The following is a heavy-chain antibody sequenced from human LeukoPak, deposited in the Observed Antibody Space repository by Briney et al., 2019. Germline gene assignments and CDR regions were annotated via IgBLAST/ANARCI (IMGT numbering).Heavy chain of an antibody. CDR1: GFTFSSYS. D-gene: IGHD4-23*01. J-gene: IGHJ4*02. Sequence: GGSLRLSCAASGFTFSSYSMNWVRQAPGKGLEWVSSISSSSSYIYYADSVKGRFTISRDNAKNSLYLQMNSLRAEDTAVYYCARENDYGGKEFDYWDQGTLVTVSS. V-gene: IGHV3-21*01. CDR3: ARENDYGGKEFDY. CDR2: ISSSSSYI.